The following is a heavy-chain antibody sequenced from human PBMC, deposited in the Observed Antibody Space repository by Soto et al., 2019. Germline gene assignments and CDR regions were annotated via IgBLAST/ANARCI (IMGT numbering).Heavy chain of an antibody. V-gene: IGHV5-10-1*01. CDR3: ARQIYDSDTGPNFQYYFDS. CDR2: TVPVDSHT. CDR1: GFSFTSYW. Sequence: LGESLKISCRGSGFSFTSYWIAWVRQVPGKGLEWLGRTVPVDSHTSYSPSFRGHVTISVTKSITTVFLQWSSLRASDTAMYYCARQIYDSDTGPNFQYYFDSWGQGTPVTVSS. J-gene: IGHJ4*02. D-gene: IGHD3-22*01.